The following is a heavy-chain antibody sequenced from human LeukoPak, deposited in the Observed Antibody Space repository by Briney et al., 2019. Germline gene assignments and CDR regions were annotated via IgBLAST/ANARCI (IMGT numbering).Heavy chain of an antibody. CDR2: INHSGST. D-gene: IGHD6-6*01. CDR1: GGSFSGYY. Sequence: PSETLSLTCAVYGGSFSGYYWSWIRQPPGKGLEWIGEINHSGSTNYKPSLKSRVTISVDTSKNQFSLKLSSVTAADTAVYYCAREGRYCSSSCCFDLWGRGTLVTVSS. J-gene: IGHJ2*01. V-gene: IGHV4-34*01. CDR3: AREGRYCSSSCCFDL.